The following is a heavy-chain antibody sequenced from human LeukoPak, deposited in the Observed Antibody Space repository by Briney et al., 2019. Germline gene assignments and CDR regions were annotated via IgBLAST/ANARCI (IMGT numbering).Heavy chain of an antibody. J-gene: IGHJ4*02. CDR2: INPNSGGT. CDR3: ARDLAVAGTFWFDY. CDR1: GYTFTGYY. Sequence: GASVKVSCKASGYTFTGYYMHWVRQAPGQGLEWMGWINPNSGGTNYAQKFQGRVTMTRDTSISTAYMELSRLRSDDTAVYYCARDLAVAGTFWFDYWGQGTLVTVSS. D-gene: IGHD6-19*01. V-gene: IGHV1-2*02.